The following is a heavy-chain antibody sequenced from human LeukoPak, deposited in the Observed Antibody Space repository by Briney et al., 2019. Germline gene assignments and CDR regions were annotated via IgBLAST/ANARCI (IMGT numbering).Heavy chain of an antibody. CDR1: GYTFTSYG. Sequence: ASVKVSCKASGYTFTSYGISWVRQAPGQGLEWMGWISAYNGNTNYAQKLQGRVTMTTDTSTSTAYMELRSLRSDDTAVYYCARVLGIVIVPAARAKWFDPWGQGTLVTVSS. CDR3: ARVLGIVIVPAARAKWFDP. V-gene: IGHV1-18*01. CDR2: ISAYNGNT. D-gene: IGHD2-2*01. J-gene: IGHJ5*02.